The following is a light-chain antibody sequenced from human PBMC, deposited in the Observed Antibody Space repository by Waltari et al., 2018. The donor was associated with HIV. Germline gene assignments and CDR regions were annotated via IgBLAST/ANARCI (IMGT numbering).Light chain of an antibody. CDR2: AAS. J-gene: IGKJ4*01. V-gene: IGKV1-17*01. Sequence: DIHMTQSPSSLSASEGDRVPMTCRASKGLRRDLVCYQQIPGRAPKRLMFAASRLQKGVPSRFSGSGSGTEFTLTISGLQPEDFATYFCLQHNDYPLTFGGGTKVEI. CDR1: KGLRRD. CDR3: LQHNDYPLT.